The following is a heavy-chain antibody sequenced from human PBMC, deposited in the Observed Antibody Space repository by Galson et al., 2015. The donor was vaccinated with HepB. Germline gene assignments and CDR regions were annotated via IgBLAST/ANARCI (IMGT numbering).Heavy chain of an antibody. CDR2: ILVGSGST. CDR1: GFSFTKSA. Sequence: SVKVSCKASGFSFTKSAVQWVRQARGQRLEWIGWILVGSGSTNYAEKFQERVTITRDVSTYTAYMELSSLSSDDTAVYYCAAGVATRPEYFQNWGLGSLVTVSS. CDR3: AAGVATRPEYFQN. J-gene: IGHJ1*01. V-gene: IGHV1-58*01. D-gene: IGHD6-6*01.